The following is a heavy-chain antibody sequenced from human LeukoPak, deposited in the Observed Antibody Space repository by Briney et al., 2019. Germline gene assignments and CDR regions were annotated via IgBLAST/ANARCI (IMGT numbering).Heavy chain of an antibody. D-gene: IGHD2-2*01. Sequence: SETLSLTCTVSGGSISSSSYYWGWIRQPPGKGLEWIGSIYYSGSTYYNPSLKSRVTISVDTSKNQFSLELSSVTAADTAVYYCARRGYCSSTSCFWHFDYWGQGTLVTVSS. CDR3: ARRGYCSSTSCFWHFDY. J-gene: IGHJ4*02. CDR2: IYYSGST. CDR1: GGSISSSSYY. V-gene: IGHV4-39*01.